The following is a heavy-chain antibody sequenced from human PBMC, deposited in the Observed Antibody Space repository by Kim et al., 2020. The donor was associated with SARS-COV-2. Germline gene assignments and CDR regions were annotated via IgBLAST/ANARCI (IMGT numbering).Heavy chain of an antibody. CDR1: GGSISSGGYS. V-gene: IGHV4-30-2*01. CDR2: IYHSGST. Sequence: SETLSLTCAVSGGSISSGGYSWSWIRQPPGKGLEWIGYIYHSGSTYYNPSLKSRVTISVDRSKNQFSLKLSSVTAADTAVYYCARGGIAAHWGYYYGMDVWGQGTTVTVSS. J-gene: IGHJ6*02. D-gene: IGHD6-13*01. CDR3: ARGGIAAHWGYYYGMDV.